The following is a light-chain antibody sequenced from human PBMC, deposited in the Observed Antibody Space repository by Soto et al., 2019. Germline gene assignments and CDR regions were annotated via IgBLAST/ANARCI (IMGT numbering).Light chain of an antibody. CDR1: ENVRTK. Sequence: EIVMTQSPAILSVSPGEGASLSCRASENVRTKVGWYQQKAGQAPRLLIYGASTKATGVPDRFSGSGSGTQFTLTISRLQSEDFAVYYCQQYNNWPLTFGGGTKVDIK. J-gene: IGKJ4*01. CDR3: QQYNNWPLT. CDR2: GAS. V-gene: IGKV3-15*01.